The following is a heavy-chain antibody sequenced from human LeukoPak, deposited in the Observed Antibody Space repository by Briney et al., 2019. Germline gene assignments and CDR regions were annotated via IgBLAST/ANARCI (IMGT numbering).Heavy chain of an antibody. V-gene: IGHV3-64*01. CDR1: GFTFSSYA. D-gene: IGHD1-26*01. CDR2: ISSNGGST. J-gene: IGHJ4*02. Sequence: TGGSLRLSCAASGFTFSSYAMHWVRQAPGKGLGYVSAISSNGGSTYYANSVKGRFTISRDNAKNSLYLQMNSLRAEDTALYYCARDPVGAEDYWGQGTLVTVSS. CDR3: ARDPVGAEDY.